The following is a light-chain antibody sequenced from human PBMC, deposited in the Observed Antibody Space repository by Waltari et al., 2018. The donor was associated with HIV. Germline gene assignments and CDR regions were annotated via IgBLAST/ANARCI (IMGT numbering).Light chain of an antibody. V-gene: IGLV2-14*03. Sequence: QSALTQPASVSGSPGQSITISCTGTSSHVGGYNSVSWYQQHPGKAPKLMIYAVSNRPSGVSNRFSGSKSGNTASLTISGLQAEDEADYYCSSYTSSRSYVFGTGTRVTV. J-gene: IGLJ1*01. CDR3: SSYTSSRSYV. CDR1: SSHVGGYNS. CDR2: AVS.